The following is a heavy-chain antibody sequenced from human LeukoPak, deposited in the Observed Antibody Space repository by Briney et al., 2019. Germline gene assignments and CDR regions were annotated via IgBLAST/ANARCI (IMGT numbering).Heavy chain of an antibody. V-gene: IGHV3-53*01. D-gene: IGHD6-13*01. CDR1: GFTVSSNY. J-gene: IGHJ6*02. Sequence: GGSLRLSCAASGFTVSSNYMSWVRQAPGKELEWVSVIYSGGSTYYADSVKGRFTISRDNSKNTLYLQMNSLRAEDTAVYYCARGGIAAAGFGYYYYGMDVWGQGTTVTVSS. CDR3: ARGGIAAAGFGYYYYGMDV. CDR2: IYSGGST.